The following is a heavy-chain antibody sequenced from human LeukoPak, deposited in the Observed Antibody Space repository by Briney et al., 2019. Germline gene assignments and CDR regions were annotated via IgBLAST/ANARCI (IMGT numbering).Heavy chain of an antibody. CDR3: ARDRVDCSSTSCVNYFYY. J-gene: IGHJ4*02. V-gene: IGHV3-53*01. CDR2: IYSGGST. CDR1: GFTVSSNY. D-gene: IGHD2-2*01. Sequence: GGSLRLSCAASGFTVSSNYMSWVRQAPGKGLEWVSVIYSGGSTYYADSVKGRFTISRDNSKNTMYLQMNSLRAEDTSVYYCARDRVDCSSTSCVNYFYYWGQGTLVTVSS.